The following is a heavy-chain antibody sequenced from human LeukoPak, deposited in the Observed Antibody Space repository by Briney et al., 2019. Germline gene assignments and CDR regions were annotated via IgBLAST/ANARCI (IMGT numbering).Heavy chain of an antibody. D-gene: IGHD5-18*01. Sequence: GGSLRLSCAASGFTFSSYGMHWVRQAPGKGREGVAVISYDGSNKYYADSVKGRFTISRDNAKNSLYLQMNSLRAEDTAVYYCAREGHQLWSTGNKYYFDYWGQGTLVTVSS. CDR2: ISYDGSNK. V-gene: IGHV3-30*03. CDR1: GFTFSSYG. J-gene: IGHJ4*02. CDR3: AREGHQLWSTGNKYYFDY.